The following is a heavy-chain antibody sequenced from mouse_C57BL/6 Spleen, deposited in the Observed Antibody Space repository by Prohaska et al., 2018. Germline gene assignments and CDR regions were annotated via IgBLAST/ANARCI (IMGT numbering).Heavy chain of an antibody. Sequence: QVQLQQSGPALVKPGASVKISCKASGYSFTSYYIHWVKQRPGQGLEWIGWIYPGSGNTKYNEKFKGKATLTADTSSSTAYMQLSSLTSEDSAVYYCAEGSYAMDYWGQGTSVTVSS. CDR2: IYPGSGNT. J-gene: IGHJ4*01. D-gene: IGHD1-1*01. CDR1: GYSFTSYY. CDR3: AEGSYAMDY. V-gene: IGHV1-66*01.